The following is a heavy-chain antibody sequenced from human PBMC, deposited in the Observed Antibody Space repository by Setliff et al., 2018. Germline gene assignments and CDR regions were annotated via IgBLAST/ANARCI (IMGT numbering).Heavy chain of an antibody. D-gene: IGHD3-10*01. Sequence: GGSLRLSCAASGFRFGDFGMHWVRQAPGKGLEWITFIRHDGDNKYYRDSVRGRFTVSRDNSKNSLYLQINSLRAEDTAVYYCAREALSYNNYLSTDYWGQGTLVTVSS. CDR3: AREALSYNNYLSTDY. J-gene: IGHJ4*02. CDR2: IRHDGDNK. V-gene: IGHV3-30*02. CDR1: GFRFGDFG.